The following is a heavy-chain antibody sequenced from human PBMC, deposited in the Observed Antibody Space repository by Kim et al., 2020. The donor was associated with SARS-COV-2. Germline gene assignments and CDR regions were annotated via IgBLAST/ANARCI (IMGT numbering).Heavy chain of an antibody. V-gene: IGHV3-23*01. D-gene: IGHD5-12*01. CDR1: GLTFSTYA. J-gene: IGHJ4*01. CDR3: ATGFRANSLGMATTKYY. Sequence: GGSLRLSCAASGLTFSTYAMSWVRQAPGKGLEWVSNISNIGGSIYYADSVKGRFTISRDNAKNSLYLQMNSLRAEDTAVYYCATGFRANSLGMATTKYY. CDR2: ISNIGGSI.